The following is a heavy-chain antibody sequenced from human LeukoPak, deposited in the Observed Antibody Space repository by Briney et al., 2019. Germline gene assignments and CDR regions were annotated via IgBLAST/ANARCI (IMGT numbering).Heavy chain of an antibody. CDR1: GGSISSYY. CDR3: ARNWNYKDAFDI. Sequence: SETLSLTCTVSGGSISSYYWSWIRQPPGKGLEWIGYIYYRGSTYYNPSLKSRVTISVDTSKNQFSLKLSSVTAADTAVYYCARNWNYKDAFDIWGQGTLVTVSS. D-gene: IGHD1-7*01. V-gene: IGHV4-59*08. J-gene: IGHJ3*02. CDR2: IYYRGST.